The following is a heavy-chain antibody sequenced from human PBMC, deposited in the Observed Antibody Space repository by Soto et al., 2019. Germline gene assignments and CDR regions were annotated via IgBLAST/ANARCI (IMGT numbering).Heavy chain of an antibody. V-gene: IGHV3-21*01. CDR1: GFTFSSYT. J-gene: IGHJ4*02. D-gene: IGHD1-26*01. CDR3: RREEYDD. Sequence: EVQLVESGGGLVKPGGSLRLSCAASGFTFSSYTMSWVRQAPGKGLEWVSSISNSGSYIVYAASVKGRFTISRDNARNSGYLQVNSLRPEDSAVYYWRREEYDDWGQGTLVTVSS. CDR2: ISNSGSYI.